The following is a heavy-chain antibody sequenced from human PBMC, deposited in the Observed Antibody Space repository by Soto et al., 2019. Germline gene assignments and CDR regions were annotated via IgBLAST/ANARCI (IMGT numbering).Heavy chain of an antibody. CDR3: VSDRGYGHASVPYS. Sequence: QAQLVESGGGVVQPGRSLRLSCAASGFAFSSYGMHWVRQDPGTGLEWVAVISYDGSLQHYADSVKGRFTISRDNSKNMVLLQMSSLRAEDTAVYYCVSDRGYGHASVPYSWGQGTVVSVSS. CDR1: GFAFSSYG. J-gene: IGHJ4*02. V-gene: IGHV3-30*03. D-gene: IGHD5-18*01. CDR2: ISYDGSLQ.